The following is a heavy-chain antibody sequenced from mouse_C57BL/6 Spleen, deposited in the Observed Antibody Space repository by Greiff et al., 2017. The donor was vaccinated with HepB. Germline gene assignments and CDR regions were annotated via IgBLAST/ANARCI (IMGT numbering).Heavy chain of an antibody. J-gene: IGHJ1*03. D-gene: IGHD1-1*01. V-gene: IGHV1-64*01. CDR1: GYTFTSYW. Sequence: QVQLQQSGAELVKPGASVKLSCKASGYTFTSYWMHWVKQRPGQGLEWIGMIHPNSGSTNYNEKFKSKATLTVDKSSSTAYMQLSSLTSEDSAVYYCATDYGSSHWYFDVWGTGTTVTVSS. CDR3: ATDYGSSHWYFDV. CDR2: IHPNSGST.